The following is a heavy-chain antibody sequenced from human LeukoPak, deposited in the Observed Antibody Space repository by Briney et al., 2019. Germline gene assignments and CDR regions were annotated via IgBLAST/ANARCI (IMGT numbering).Heavy chain of an antibody. CDR3: ARREYSSSFYYYYMDV. V-gene: IGHV4-59*06. Sequence: TTSETLSLNCIVSGGPLCCYYWGSIRQPTGKGVEWIGYIYYCGSTYYNPSPKSRVHISVDTSKNQFSLKLSSVTAADTAVYYCARREYSSSFYYYYMDVWGKGTTVTVSS. CDR2: IYYCGST. CDR1: GGPLCCYY. J-gene: IGHJ6*03. D-gene: IGHD6-6*01.